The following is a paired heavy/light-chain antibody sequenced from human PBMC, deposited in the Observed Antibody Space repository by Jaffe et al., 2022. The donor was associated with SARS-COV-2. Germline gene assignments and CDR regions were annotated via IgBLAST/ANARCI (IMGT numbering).Heavy chain of an antibody. J-gene: IGHJ5*02. D-gene: IGHD3-9*01. CDR3: VREAFDGTKWLDP. Sequence: VQLVESGGGLVQPGGSLRLSCAASGFTFSSHWMYWVRQAPGKGLVWVSHINSDGDWTNYADSVKGRFTISRDNVKNTLYLQMNSLRGEDTAVYYCVREAFDGTKWLDPWGQGTLVTVSS. CDR1: GFTFSSHW. V-gene: IGHV3-74*01. CDR2: INSDGDWT.
Light chain of an antibody. CDR2: EDN. J-gene: IGLJ2*01. CDR1: SGSVADTY. Sequence: FILTQPHSVSGSPGKTVTISCTRTSGSVADTYVQWYQQRPGSSPTIVIYEDNQRPSGVPARFSGSIDSSSNSASLTISGLATEDEADYYCHSYDPDDHTVIFGGGTKLTVL. V-gene: IGLV6-57*01. CDR3: HSYDPDDHTVI.